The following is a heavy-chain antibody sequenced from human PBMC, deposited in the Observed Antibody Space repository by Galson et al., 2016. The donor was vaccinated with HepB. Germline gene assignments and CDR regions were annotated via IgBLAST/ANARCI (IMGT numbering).Heavy chain of an antibody. CDR1: GFTFSSYV. Sequence: SLRLSCAASGFTFSSYVMSWVRQAPGQGLEWVSGIVGSGGTTYYAESVQGRLIVSRDNSKNILHLQMDSLRVEDTAIYYCASQQLWPSFDYWGQGILVTVSS. V-gene: IGHV3-23*01. CDR2: IVGSGGTT. J-gene: IGHJ4*02. CDR3: ASQQLWPSFDY. D-gene: IGHD5-18*01.